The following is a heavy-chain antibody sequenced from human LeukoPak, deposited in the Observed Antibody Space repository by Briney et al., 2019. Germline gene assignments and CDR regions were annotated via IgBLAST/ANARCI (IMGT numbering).Heavy chain of an antibody. J-gene: IGHJ5*02. V-gene: IGHV1-46*01. D-gene: IGHD6-13*01. CDR1: GYTFTNYY. CDR3: ARSHSSWYWFDP. CDR2: IDPRCGSQ. Sequence: AAVTVSFKASGYTFTNYYMHWVRQAPGQGLEWMGVIDPRCGSQTYAQKVQGRFTITRDTSTNNVYMELRSLNSEDTAVYYCARSHSSWYWFDPWGQGTLVTVS.